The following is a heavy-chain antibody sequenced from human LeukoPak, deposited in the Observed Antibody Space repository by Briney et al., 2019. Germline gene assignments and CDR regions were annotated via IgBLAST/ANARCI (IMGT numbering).Heavy chain of an antibody. CDR2: MSPNSGNT. J-gene: IGHJ4*02. Sequence: ASMKVSCKASGYTFTNFDINWARQAPGQGLEWMGRMSPNSGNTVYAQTFQGRVTMTRDTSIGTAYMELSSLMSEDTAVYYCARVVYSAHFDYWGQGTLVTVSS. CDR3: ARVVYSAHFDY. D-gene: IGHD1-26*01. CDR1: GYTFTNFD. V-gene: IGHV1-8*02.